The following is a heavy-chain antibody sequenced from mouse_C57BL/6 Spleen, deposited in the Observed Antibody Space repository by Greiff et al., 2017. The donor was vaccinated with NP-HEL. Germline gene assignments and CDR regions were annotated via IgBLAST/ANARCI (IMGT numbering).Heavy chain of an antibody. D-gene: IGHD1-1*01. CDR2: ISSGSSTI. V-gene: IGHV5-17*01. Sequence: VQLKESGGGLVKPGGSLKLSCAASGFTFSDYGMHWVRQAPEKGLEWVAYISSGSSTIYYADTVKGRFTISRDNAKNTLFLQMTSLRSEDTAMYYCARPFITYYAMDYWGQGTSVTVSS. CDR1: GFTFSDYG. J-gene: IGHJ4*01. CDR3: ARPFITYYAMDY.